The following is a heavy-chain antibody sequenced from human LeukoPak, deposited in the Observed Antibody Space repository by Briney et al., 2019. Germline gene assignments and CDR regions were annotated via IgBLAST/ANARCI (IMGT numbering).Heavy chain of an antibody. CDR2: INHSGST. CDR1: GGSFSGYY. V-gene: IGHV4-34*01. J-gene: IGHJ6*02. Sequence: SETLSLTCAVYGGSFSGYYWSWIRQLPGKGLEWIGEINHSGSTNYNPSLKSRVTISVDTSKNQFSLKLSSVTAADTAVYYCARDRIQLWSYYYYGMDVWGQGTAVTVSS. CDR3: ARDRIQLWSYYYYGMDV. D-gene: IGHD5-18*01.